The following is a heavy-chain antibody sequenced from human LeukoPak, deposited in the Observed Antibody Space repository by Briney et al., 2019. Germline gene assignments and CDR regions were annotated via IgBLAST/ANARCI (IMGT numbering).Heavy chain of an antibody. V-gene: IGHV1-69*05. CDR3: ARAWPSYGMDV. J-gene: IGHJ6*02. CDR2: IIPIFGTA. Sequence: GASVKVSCKASGGTFSSYAISWVRQVPGQGLEWMGGIIPIFGTANYAQKFQGRVTMTRDTSTSTVYMELSSLRSEDTAVYYCARAWPSYGMDVWGQGTTVTVSS. CDR1: GGTFSSYA.